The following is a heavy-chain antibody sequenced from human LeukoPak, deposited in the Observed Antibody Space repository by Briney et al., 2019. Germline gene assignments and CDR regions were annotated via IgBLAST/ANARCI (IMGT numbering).Heavy chain of an antibody. CDR3: ASKDSSGWYEEA. J-gene: IGHJ5*02. V-gene: IGHV1-46*01. CDR1: GYTFTSYY. CDR2: INPGGGST. D-gene: IGHD6-19*01. Sequence: GASVTVSCKASGYTFTSYYIHWVRQAPGQGLEWMGVINPGGGSTSYAQKFQGRVTMTRDTSTSTVYMELSSLRSEDTAVYYCASKDSSGWYEEAWGQGTLVTVSS.